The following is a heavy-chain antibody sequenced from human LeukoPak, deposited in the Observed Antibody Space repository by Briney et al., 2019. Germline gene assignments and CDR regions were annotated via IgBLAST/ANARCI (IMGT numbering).Heavy chain of an antibody. V-gene: IGHV3-7*01. CDR1: GFTFSNYW. CDR2: IKEDGSEK. Sequence: GGSLRLSCAASGFTFSNYWMSWVRQAPGKGLEWVANIKEDGSEKYYVDSVKGRFTTSRDNAKNSLYLQMNSLRAEDTAVYYCARDQSISGGYRGDGFDPWGQGTLVTVSS. D-gene: IGHD6-19*01. J-gene: IGHJ5*02. CDR3: ARDQSISGGYRGDGFDP.